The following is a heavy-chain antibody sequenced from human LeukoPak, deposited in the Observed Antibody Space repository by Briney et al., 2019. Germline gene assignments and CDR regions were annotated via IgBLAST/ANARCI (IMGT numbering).Heavy chain of an antibody. CDR2: ISYDRSNK. Sequence: GGSLRLSCAASGFTFSSYAMHWVRQAPGKGLEWVAVISYDRSNKYYADSVKGRFTISRDNSKNTLYLQMNSLRAEDTAVYYCASTSYNSSPWGQGTLVTVSS. V-gene: IGHV3-30-3*01. CDR3: ASTSYNSSP. J-gene: IGHJ5*02. D-gene: IGHD6-13*01. CDR1: GFTFSSYA.